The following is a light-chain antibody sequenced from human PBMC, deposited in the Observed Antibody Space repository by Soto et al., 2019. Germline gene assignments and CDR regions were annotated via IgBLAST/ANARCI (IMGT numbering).Light chain of an antibody. CDR3: SSYAGSNKVV. CDR1: SSDVGGYNY. Sequence: QSALTQPPSASGSPGQSVTISCTGTSSDVGGYNYVSWYQQHPGKAPKLMIYEVNNRPSGVPNRFSGSKSGNTASLTVSGLQAEDEADYYCSSYAGSNKVVFGGGTKLTVL. CDR2: EVN. V-gene: IGLV2-8*01. J-gene: IGLJ2*01.